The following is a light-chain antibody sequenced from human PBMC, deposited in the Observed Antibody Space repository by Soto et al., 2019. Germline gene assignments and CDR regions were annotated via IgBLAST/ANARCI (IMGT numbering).Light chain of an antibody. CDR1: QSVSSSF. V-gene: IGKV3-20*01. J-gene: IGKJ3*01. CDR2: GAS. Sequence: EIVLTQSPGTLSLSPGERATLSCRASQSVSSSFLAWYQQKPGQAPRLLIYGASNRAAGIPDRFSGSGSGTDFTLTISRLEPEDFAVYYCQHYSKSPPFTFGPGTKVDIK. CDR3: QHYSKSPPFT.